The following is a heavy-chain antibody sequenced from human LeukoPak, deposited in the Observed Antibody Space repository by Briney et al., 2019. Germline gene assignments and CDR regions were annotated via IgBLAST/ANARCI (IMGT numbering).Heavy chain of an antibody. D-gene: IGHD3-10*01. Sequence: SETLSLTCIVSGGSISSSNYYWGWIRQSPGKGLEWIGSIYSRGSTYYNPSLKSRVTISVDTPKNQFSLKLSSVTAADTAVYYCSYYYGSGKGLLWGQGTLVTVSS. CDR3: SYYYGSGKGLL. V-gene: IGHV4-39*01. CDR1: GGSISSSNYY. J-gene: IGHJ4*02. CDR2: IYSRGST.